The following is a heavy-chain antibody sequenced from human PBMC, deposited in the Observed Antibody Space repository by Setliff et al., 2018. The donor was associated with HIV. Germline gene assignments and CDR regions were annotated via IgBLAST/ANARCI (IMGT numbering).Heavy chain of an antibody. V-gene: IGHV3-7*03. Sequence: GGSLRLSCVASGFTFSRYWMSWVRQAPGKGLEFVANVKEDGSVTNYVDSVKGRFTISRDNAKNSLYLQMNSLGAEDTAVYYCARGRRVSSNYYYYYYMDVWGKGTTVTVSS. CDR3: ARGRRVSSNYYYYYYMDV. CDR2: VKEDGSVT. CDR1: GFTFSRYW. J-gene: IGHJ6*03. D-gene: IGHD2-2*01.